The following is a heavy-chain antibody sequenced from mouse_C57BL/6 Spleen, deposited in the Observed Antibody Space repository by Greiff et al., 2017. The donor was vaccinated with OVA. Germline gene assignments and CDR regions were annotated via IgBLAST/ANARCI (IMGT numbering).Heavy chain of an antibody. V-gene: IGHV1-19*01. Sequence: EVQLQQSGPVLVKPGASVKMSCKASGYTFTDYYMNWVKQSHGKSLEWIGVINPYNGGTSYNQKFKGKATLTVDKSSSTAYMELNSLTSEDSAVYYCARGGLYYFDYWGQGTTLTVSS. CDR2: INPYNGGT. CDR3: ARGGLYYFDY. J-gene: IGHJ2*01. CDR1: GYTFTDYY.